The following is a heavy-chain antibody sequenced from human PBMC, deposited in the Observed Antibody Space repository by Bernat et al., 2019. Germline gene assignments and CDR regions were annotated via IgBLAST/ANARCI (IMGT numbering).Heavy chain of an antibody. CDR3: AREGLQDNGDYRGY. J-gene: IGHJ4*02. CDR1: GFTFSSYG. CDR2: IWYDGSNK. Sequence: QVQLVESGGGVVQPGRSLRLSCAASGFTFSSYGMHWVRQAPGKGLEWVAVIWYDGSNKYYADSVKGRFTISRDNSKNTRYLQMNSLRAEDTAVYYCAREGLQDNGDYRGYWGRGTRVTVS. D-gene: IGHD4-17*01. V-gene: IGHV3-33*01.